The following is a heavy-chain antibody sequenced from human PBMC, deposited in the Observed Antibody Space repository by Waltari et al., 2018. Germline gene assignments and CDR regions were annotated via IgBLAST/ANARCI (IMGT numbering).Heavy chain of an antibody. V-gene: IGHV4-38-2*01. Sequence: QVQLQESGPGLVKPSETLSLTCAVSGYSISSGYYWGWIRQPPGKGLEWIGSIYHSGSTYYNPTHKRRVTITVDTSKNQFSLKLSSVTAADTAGYYCARHKDLGTIVATMDAFDIWGQGTMVTVSS. D-gene: IGHD5-12*01. CDR1: GYSISSGYY. CDR3: ARHKDLGTIVATMDAFDI. CDR2: IYHSGST. J-gene: IGHJ3*02.